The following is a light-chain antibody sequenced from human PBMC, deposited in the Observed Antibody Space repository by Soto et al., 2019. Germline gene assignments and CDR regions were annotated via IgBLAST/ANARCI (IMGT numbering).Light chain of an antibody. CDR2: DVS. V-gene: IGLV2-11*01. J-gene: IGLJ2*01. Sequence: QSALTQPRSVSGSPGQSVTISCTGTSSDVGGYNYVSWYQQHPGKAPKLMIYDVSKRPSGVPDRFSGSKSGNTASLTISGLQAEDEAHYYCSSYAGSSPVVFGGGTKLTVL. CDR1: SSDVGGYNY. CDR3: SSYAGSSPVV.